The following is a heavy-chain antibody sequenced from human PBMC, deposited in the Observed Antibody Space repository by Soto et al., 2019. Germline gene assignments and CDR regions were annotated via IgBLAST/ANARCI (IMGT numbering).Heavy chain of an antibody. D-gene: IGHD3-16*02. Sequence: PGGSLRLSCAASGFTFSSYEMNWVRQAPGKGLEWVSYISSSGSTIYYADSVKGRFTISRDNAKNSLYLQMNSLRAEDTAVYYCARDRRYYDYVWGSYRPYYFDYWGQGTLVTVSS. CDR3: ARDRRYYDYVWGSYRPYYFDY. V-gene: IGHV3-48*03. J-gene: IGHJ4*02. CDR1: GFTFSSYE. CDR2: ISSSGSTI.